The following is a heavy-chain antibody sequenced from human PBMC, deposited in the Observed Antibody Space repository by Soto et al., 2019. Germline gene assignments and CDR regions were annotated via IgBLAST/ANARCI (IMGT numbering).Heavy chain of an antibody. D-gene: IGHD6-19*01. CDR1: GFSFSTYW. V-gene: IGHV3-7*03. CDR2: IKHDGSEK. J-gene: IGHJ5*01. Sequence: VGSLRLSCAASGFSFSTYWMNWVRQAPGKGLEWVANIKHDGSEKYYVDSVRGRFTISRYNAKNSLFLQMNSLRAEDTAVYYCARDIAVSGNWFDPWGQGTLVTAPQ. CDR3: ARDIAVSGNWFDP.